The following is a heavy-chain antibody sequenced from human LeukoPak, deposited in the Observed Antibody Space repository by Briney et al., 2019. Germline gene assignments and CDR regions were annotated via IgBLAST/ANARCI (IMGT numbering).Heavy chain of an antibody. V-gene: IGHV4-31*03. D-gene: IGHD6-13*01. CDR3: ARVATESSGSWPFYTYYYMDV. Sequence: SETLSLTCTVSGGSISSGGYYWSWIRQHPGKGLEWIGYIYYSGSTYYNPSLKSRVTISVDTSKNQFSLKLSSVTAADRAVYYCARVATESSGSWPFYTYYYMDVWGKGTTVTVSS. CDR2: IYYSGST. CDR1: GGSISSGGYY. J-gene: IGHJ6*03.